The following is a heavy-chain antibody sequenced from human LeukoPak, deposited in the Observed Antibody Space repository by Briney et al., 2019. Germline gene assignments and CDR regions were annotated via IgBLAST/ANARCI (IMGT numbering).Heavy chain of an antibody. Sequence: GGSLRLSCAASGFTFSSDAMSWFRQAPGKGLEWVSAISGSGGSTYYADSVKGRFTISRDNSKNTLYLQMNSLRAEDTAVYYCAKLGLVGYFDYWGQGTLVTVSS. CDR2: ISGSGGST. J-gene: IGHJ4*02. CDR1: GFTFSSDA. D-gene: IGHD2-15*01. V-gene: IGHV3-23*01. CDR3: AKLGLVGYFDY.